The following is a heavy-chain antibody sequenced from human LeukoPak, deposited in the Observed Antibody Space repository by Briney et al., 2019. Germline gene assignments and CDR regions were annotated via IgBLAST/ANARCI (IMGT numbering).Heavy chain of an antibody. Sequence: ASVKVSCKVSGYTLTELSMHWVRQAPGKGLEWMGGFDPEDGETIYAQKFQGRVTMTEDTSTDTAYMELSSLRSEDTAVYYCPTAARRLGELSFFDYWGQGTLVTVSS. J-gene: IGHJ4*02. CDR3: PTAARRLGELSFFDY. CDR1: GYTLTELS. D-gene: IGHD3-16*02. V-gene: IGHV1-24*01. CDR2: FDPEDGET.